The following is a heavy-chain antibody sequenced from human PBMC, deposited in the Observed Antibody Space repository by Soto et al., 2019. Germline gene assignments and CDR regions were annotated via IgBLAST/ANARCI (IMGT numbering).Heavy chain of an antibody. CDR2: MNPNRGNT. Sequence: QVQLVQSGAEVKKPGASVKVSCKASGYTFTSYDINWVRQATGQGLEWMGWMNPNRGNTGYAQKFQGRHPMHRNTSISTAYMELRTLRSEDTAVYYCARGVAYYYGSGSLTIDYWGQGTLVTVSS. CDR3: ARGVAYYYGSGSLTIDY. D-gene: IGHD3-10*01. CDR1: GYTFTSYD. J-gene: IGHJ4*02. V-gene: IGHV1-8*01.